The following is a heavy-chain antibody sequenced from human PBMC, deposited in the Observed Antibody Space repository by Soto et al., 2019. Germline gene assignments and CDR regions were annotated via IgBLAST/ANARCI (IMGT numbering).Heavy chain of an antibody. CDR2: AYHSGST. V-gene: IGHV4-4*02. D-gene: IGHD3-10*01. CDR3: ARSPPSSYYGGSGTFDY. J-gene: IGHJ4*02. Sequence: QLQLQESGPGLVRPSGTLSLTCAVSGGFTSTNNWWSWVRQPPGKGLEWIGDAYHSGSTEYNPSLNSRVSISVDKSKNQIPLKLTSATAADTAVYYCARSPPSSYYGGSGTFDYWGQGTLVTVSS. CDR1: GGFTSTNNW.